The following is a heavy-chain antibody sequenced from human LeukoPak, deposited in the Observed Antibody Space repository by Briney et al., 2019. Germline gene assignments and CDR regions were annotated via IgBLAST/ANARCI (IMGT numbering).Heavy chain of an antibody. D-gene: IGHD6-13*01. CDR3: VAAAGIGYYYGMDV. J-gene: IGHJ6*02. Sequence: TLGCLRLSCAASGFTVSRNYISWVRQTPGGGLGWVSLISGGVNTHDANCVKGIFTISRDNPKNTLYLQMNSLRAEDTAVYYCVAAAGIGYYYGMDVWGQGTTVTVSS. CDR2: ISGGVNT. CDR1: GFTVSRNY. V-gene: IGHV3-66*01.